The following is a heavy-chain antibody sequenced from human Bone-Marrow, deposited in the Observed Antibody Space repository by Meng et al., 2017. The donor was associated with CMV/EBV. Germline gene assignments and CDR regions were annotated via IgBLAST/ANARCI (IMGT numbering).Heavy chain of an antibody. D-gene: IGHD1-1*01. V-gene: IGHV3-11*04. Sequence: SLKISCAASGFTFRDCYMSWIRQAPGKGPEWVSCISSSGGTIYYADSVKGRFTISRDNAKNSLYLQMNSLRAEDTAVYYCARGGETGTPFDYWGQGTLVTVSS. CDR2: ISSSGGTI. CDR3: ARGGETGTPFDY. CDR1: GFTFRDCY. J-gene: IGHJ4*02.